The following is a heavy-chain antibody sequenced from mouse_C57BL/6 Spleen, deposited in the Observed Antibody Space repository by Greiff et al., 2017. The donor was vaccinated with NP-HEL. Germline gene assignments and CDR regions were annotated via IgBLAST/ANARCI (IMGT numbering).Heavy chain of an antibody. J-gene: IGHJ4*01. Sequence: VQLQQSGPELVKPGASVKISCKASGYAFSSSWMNWVKQRPGKGLEWIGRIYPGDGDTNYNGKFKGKATLTADKSSSTAYMQLSSLTSEDSAVYFCARMRASIGAMDYWGQGTSVTVSS. CDR1: GYAFSSSW. D-gene: IGHD3-1*01. CDR3: ARMRASIGAMDY. V-gene: IGHV1-82*01. CDR2: IYPGDGDT.